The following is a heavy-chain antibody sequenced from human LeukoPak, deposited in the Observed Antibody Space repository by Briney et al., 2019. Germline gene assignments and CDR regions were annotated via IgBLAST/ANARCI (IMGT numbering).Heavy chain of an antibody. CDR2: VSYDGNKN. J-gene: IGHJ3*02. CDR1: GFTFRNNA. D-gene: IGHD1-7*01. CDR3: ARGRTSRTAFDI. V-gene: IGHV3-30*16. Sequence: GGSLSPSFAAPGFTFRNNAITWARQPPAKGPKGVEVVSYDGNKNHYADSVKGRLTSSRDNSNNTLYLEVNSLRTEDTAVYYCARGRTSRTAFDIWGPGTMVTVSS.